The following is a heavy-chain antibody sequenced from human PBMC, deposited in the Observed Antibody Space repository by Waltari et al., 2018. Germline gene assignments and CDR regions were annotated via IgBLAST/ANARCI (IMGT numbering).Heavy chain of an antibody. CDR3: ARQATSWSGFDY. J-gene: IGHJ4*02. V-gene: IGHV4-4*07. Sequence: QLQESGPRLVKPSETLSLTCSVSGGSLSSPWWSWIRHPAGKGLEWIGRIYISGTTNKQPSLGSGITVSLDTPKNQFSLKLTSVSAADTAVYYCARQATSWSGFDYWGPGIQVTVSS. CDR1: GGSLSSPW. CDR2: IYISGTT. D-gene: IGHD2-15*01.